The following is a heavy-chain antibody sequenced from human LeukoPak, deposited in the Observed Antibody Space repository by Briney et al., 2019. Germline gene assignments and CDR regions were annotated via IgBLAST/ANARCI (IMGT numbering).Heavy chain of an antibody. CDR2: ISSSSSYI. J-gene: IGHJ4*02. V-gene: IGHV3-21*01. D-gene: IGHD5-12*01. Sequence: GGSLRPSCAASGFTFSSYSMNWVRQAPGKGLEWVSSISSSSSYIYYADSVKGRFTISRDNAKNSLYLQMNSLRAEDTAVYYCARGYSGYEFDYWGQGTLVTVSS. CDR3: ARGYSGYEFDY. CDR1: GFTFSSYS.